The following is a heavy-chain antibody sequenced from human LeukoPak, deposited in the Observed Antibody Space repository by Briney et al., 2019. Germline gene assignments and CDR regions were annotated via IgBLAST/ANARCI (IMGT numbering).Heavy chain of an antibody. J-gene: IGHJ4*02. CDR1: GFTFSSYW. Sequence: GGSLRLSCAASGFTFSSYWMHWVRQAPGKGLVWVSRINSDGSSTRYADSVKGRFTISRDNAKNTLYLQMDSLRAEDTAVYYCATQVGTTTQYFDYWGQGTLVTVSS. CDR3: ATQVGTTTQYFDY. CDR2: INSDGSST. V-gene: IGHV3-74*01. D-gene: IGHD1-26*01.